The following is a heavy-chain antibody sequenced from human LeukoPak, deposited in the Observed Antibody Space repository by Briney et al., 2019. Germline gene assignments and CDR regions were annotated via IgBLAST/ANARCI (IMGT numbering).Heavy chain of an antibody. CDR2: IYYSGST. V-gene: IGHV4-61*08. D-gene: IGHD1-26*01. Sequence: SETLSLTRTVSGGSISSGGYYWSWIRQPPGKGLEWIGYIYYSGSTNYNPSLKSRVTISVDTSKNQLSLKLSSVTAADTAVYYCARQGELLGPYWYFDLWGRGTLVTVSS. CDR1: GGSISSGGYY. CDR3: ARQGELLGPYWYFDL. J-gene: IGHJ2*01.